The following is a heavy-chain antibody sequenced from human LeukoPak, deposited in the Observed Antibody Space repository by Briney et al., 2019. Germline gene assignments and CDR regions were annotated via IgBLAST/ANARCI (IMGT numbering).Heavy chain of an antibody. CDR1: GFTFSSYW. CDR3: AKSIVVVPAAILSLPGPHEYYFDY. D-gene: IGHD2-2*01. V-gene: IGHV3-74*01. Sequence: QPGGSLRLSCAASGFTFSSYWMHWVRQAPGKGLVWVSRINSDGSSTSYADSVKGRFTISRDNAKNTLYLQMNSLRAEDTAVYYCAKSIVVVPAAILSLPGPHEYYFDYWGQGTLVTVSS. CDR2: INSDGSST. J-gene: IGHJ4*02.